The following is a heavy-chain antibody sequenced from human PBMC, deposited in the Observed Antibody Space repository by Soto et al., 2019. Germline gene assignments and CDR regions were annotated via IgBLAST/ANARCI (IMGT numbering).Heavy chain of an antibody. CDR3: ARHIVVVVAAQGWFDP. J-gene: IGHJ5*02. Sequence: SETLSLTCTVSGGSISSYYWSWIRQPPGKGLEWIGYIYYSGSTNYNPPLRSRVTISVDTSKNQFSLKLSSVTAADTAVYYCARHIVVVVAAQGWFDPWGQGTLVTVSS. CDR2: IYYSGST. CDR1: GGSISSYY. D-gene: IGHD2-15*01. V-gene: IGHV4-59*08.